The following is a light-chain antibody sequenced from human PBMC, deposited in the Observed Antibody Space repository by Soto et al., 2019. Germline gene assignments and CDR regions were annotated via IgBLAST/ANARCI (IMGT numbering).Light chain of an antibody. J-gene: IGKJ2*01. Sequence: EIVLTQSPGTLSLTPGERATLSCRASQSVSRNYFAWYQQKPGQAPRLLIYGASTRATGITDRFSGSGSGTDFTLTISRLEPSDFAVYYCQQYGSSPFTFGQGTKLEIK. V-gene: IGKV3-20*01. CDR3: QQYGSSPFT. CDR2: GAS. CDR1: QSVSRNY.